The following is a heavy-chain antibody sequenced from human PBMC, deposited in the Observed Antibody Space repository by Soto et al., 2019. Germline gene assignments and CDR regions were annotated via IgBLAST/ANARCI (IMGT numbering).Heavy chain of an antibody. D-gene: IGHD1-1*01. CDR3: ARVERGTATTVVDAFDI. CDR2: MSHRGGT. Sequence: QVQLQQWGAGLLKPSETLSLTCAVFGGSVNSGNYYWSWIRQPPGKGLEWIGEMSHRGGTHFNPSLKSRVTMTVATSKNQSSLKMSSVTAADTALYYCARVERGTATTVVDAFDIWGPGTMVTVSS. V-gene: IGHV4-34*01. J-gene: IGHJ3*02. CDR1: GGSVNSGNYY.